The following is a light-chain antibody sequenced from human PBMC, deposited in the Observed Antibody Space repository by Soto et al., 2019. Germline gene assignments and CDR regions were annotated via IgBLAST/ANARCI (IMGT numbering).Light chain of an antibody. J-gene: IGLJ1*01. CDR3: NSYTGSSTYV. Sequence: QTALTQLPSVSGSPGRSVAISCTGTSSDVGSYNRVSWYQQPPGAAPKLMIYEVSNRPSGVPDRFSGSKSGNTASLTISLLQAEDEADYYCNSYTGSSTYVFGTGTKVTVL. V-gene: IGLV2-18*02. CDR1: SSDVGSYNR. CDR2: EVS.